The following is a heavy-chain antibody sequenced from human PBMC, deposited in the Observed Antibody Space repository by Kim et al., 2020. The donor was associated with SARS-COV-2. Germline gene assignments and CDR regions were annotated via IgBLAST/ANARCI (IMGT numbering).Heavy chain of an antibody. V-gene: IGHV1-46*01. CDR2: INPSGGST. J-gene: IGHJ6*02. CDR3: ARGRKGIAAAVMYYYYGMDV. CDR1: GYTFTSYY. Sequence: ASVKVSCKASGYTFTSYYMHWVRQAPGQGLEWMGIINPSGGSTSYAQKFQGRVTMTRDTSTSTVYMELSSLRSEDTAVYYCARGRKGIAAAVMYYYYGMDVWGQGTTVTVSS. D-gene: IGHD6-13*01.